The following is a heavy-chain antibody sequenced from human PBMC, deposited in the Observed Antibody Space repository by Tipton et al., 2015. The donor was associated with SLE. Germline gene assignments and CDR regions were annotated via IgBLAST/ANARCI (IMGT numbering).Heavy chain of an antibody. CDR1: GFTFSSYA. CDR3: AKGDSSGSYYFDY. Sequence: GSLRLSCAASGFTFSSYAMSWVRQAPGKGLEWVSAISGSGGSTYYADSVKGRFTISSDNSKNTLYLQMNSLRAEDTAVYYCAKGDSSGSYYFDYWGQGTLVTVSS. V-gene: IGHV3-23*01. J-gene: IGHJ4*02. CDR2: ISGSGGST. D-gene: IGHD3-22*01.